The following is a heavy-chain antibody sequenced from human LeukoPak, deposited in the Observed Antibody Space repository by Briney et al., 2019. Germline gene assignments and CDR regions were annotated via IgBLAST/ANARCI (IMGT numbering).Heavy chain of an antibody. Sequence: GSLRLSCAASGFTFSDHYMDWVRQAPGKGLEWVGRTRNKANSYTTEYAASVKGRFTISRDDSENSLYLQMNSLKAEDTAIYYCARARYGEFDCWGQGTLVTVSS. V-gene: IGHV3-72*01. D-gene: IGHD4-17*01. CDR2: TRNKANSYTT. CDR1: GFTFSDHY. J-gene: IGHJ4*02. CDR3: ARARYGEFDC.